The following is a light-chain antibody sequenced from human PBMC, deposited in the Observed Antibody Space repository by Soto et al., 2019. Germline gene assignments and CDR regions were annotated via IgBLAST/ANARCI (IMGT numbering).Light chain of an antibody. CDR3: QQYDDFPYT. CDR2: DVS. Sequence: HMTQSPSSLSESVGDRVTITCQASQAISNSLNWYQQKSGRAPKLLIYDVSYLETGVPSRFSGRRSGTNLIFTISSLQPEDIATYYCQQYDDFPYTFGQGTKLEIK. V-gene: IGKV1-33*01. CDR1: QAISNS. J-gene: IGKJ2*01.